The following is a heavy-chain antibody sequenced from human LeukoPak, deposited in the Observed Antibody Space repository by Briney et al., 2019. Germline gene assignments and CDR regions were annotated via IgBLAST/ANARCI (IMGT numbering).Heavy chain of an antibody. V-gene: IGHV3-48*01. Sequence: GGSLRLSCAASGFTFSDYSMNWVRQAPGKGLEWISYIGIDSGNTNYADSVKGRFTISGDKAKNSLYLQMNSLRVEDTAVYYCARDYKYAFDNWGQGTLVTVSS. D-gene: IGHD5-24*01. CDR3: ARDYKYAFDN. CDR2: IGIDSGNT. CDR1: GFTFSDYS. J-gene: IGHJ4*02.